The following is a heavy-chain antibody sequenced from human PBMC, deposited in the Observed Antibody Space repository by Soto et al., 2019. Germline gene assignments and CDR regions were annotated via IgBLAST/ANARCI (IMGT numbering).Heavy chain of an antibody. CDR1: GFTFDDYA. Sequence: GGALRLSWAASGFTFDDYAMHWVRQAPGKGLEWVWLISWDGGSTYYADSVKGRFTISRDNRKNSLYLQLNSLRAEDTALYYCAKGGGYCSGGSCYSGSYYGMDXWGQGTTVTVS. CDR2: ISWDGGST. D-gene: IGHD2-15*01. V-gene: IGHV3-43D*04. CDR3: AKGGGYCSGGSCYSGSYYGMDX. J-gene: IGHJ6*02.